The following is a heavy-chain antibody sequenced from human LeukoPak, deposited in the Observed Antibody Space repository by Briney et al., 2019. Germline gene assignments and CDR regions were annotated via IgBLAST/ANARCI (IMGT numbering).Heavy chain of an antibody. CDR1: GFTVSSNY. D-gene: IGHD4-11*01. V-gene: IGHV3-66*02. J-gene: IGHJ6*04. Sequence: GGSLRLSCAASGFTVSSNYMSWVRQAPGEGLEWVSAIYSGGGTYYAESVKGRFTITRDNSKNTVYLQMNSLRAEDTAVYYCARDILDYSAQDVWGKGTTVTVSS. CDR2: IYSGGGT. CDR3: ARDILDYSAQDV.